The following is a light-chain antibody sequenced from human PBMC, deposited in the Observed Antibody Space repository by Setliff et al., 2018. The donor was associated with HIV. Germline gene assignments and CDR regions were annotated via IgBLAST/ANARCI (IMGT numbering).Light chain of an antibody. CDR2: QAS. J-gene: IGLJ1*01. CDR1: SGDVGRYNL. V-gene: IGLV2-23*01. CDR3: CSNTGSNTYV. Sequence: QSALAQPASVSGSPGQSITISCTGTSGDVGRYNLVSWYQQQPGKPPKLMIYQASKRPSGVSNRFSGSKSGNTASLTISGLQAEYDADYYCCSNTGSNTYVFATGTNPTVL.